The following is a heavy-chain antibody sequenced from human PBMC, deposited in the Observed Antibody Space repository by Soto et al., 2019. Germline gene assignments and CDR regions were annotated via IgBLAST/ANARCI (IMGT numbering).Heavy chain of an antibody. D-gene: IGHD3-3*01. J-gene: IGHJ6*02. CDR2: IRSKANSYAT. CDR3: TRPSWGYDFWSGYYSGMDV. V-gene: IGHV3-73*01. CDR1: GFTFSGSA. Sequence: GSLRLSCAASGFTFSGSAMHWVRQASGKGLEWVGRIRSKANSYATAYAASVKGRFTISRDDSKNTAYLQMNSLKTEDTAVYYCTRPSWGYDFWSGYYSGMDVWGQGTTVTVSS.